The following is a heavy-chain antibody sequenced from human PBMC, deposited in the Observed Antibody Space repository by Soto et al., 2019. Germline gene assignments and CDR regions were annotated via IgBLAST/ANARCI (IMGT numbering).Heavy chain of an antibody. CDR1: GGSISSYY. CDR2: IYYSGST. Sequence: SETLSLTCTVSGGSISSYYWSWIRQPPGKGLEWIGYIYYSGSTNYNPSLTSRVTISVDTSKNQFSLKLSSVTAADTAVYYCANSSQSTVTTSAYWGKGTLVPVSS. J-gene: IGHJ4*02. CDR3: ANSSQSTVTTSAY. V-gene: IGHV4-59*01. D-gene: IGHD4-17*01.